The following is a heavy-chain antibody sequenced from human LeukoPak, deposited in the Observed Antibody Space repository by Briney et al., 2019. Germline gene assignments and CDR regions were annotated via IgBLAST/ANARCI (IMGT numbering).Heavy chain of an antibody. D-gene: IGHD4-23*01. CDR3: ARSLGGGNLVAWFDP. CDR2: INAANGNT. Sequence: EASVKVSCKASGYTFTNYAIHWVRQAPGQRLEWMGWINAANGNTKYSQKFQGRVTITRDTSASTAYMELSSLRSDDTAVYYCARSLGGGNLVAWFDPWGQGTLVTVSS. J-gene: IGHJ5*02. CDR1: GYTFTNYA. V-gene: IGHV1-3*01.